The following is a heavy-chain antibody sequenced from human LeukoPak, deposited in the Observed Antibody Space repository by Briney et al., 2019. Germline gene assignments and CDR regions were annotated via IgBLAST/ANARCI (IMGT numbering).Heavy chain of an antibody. CDR2: IRYDGSNK. D-gene: IGHD3-22*01. CDR1: GFTSSTYG. V-gene: IGHV3-30*02. CDR3: AKDRSGYPFDY. J-gene: IGHJ4*02. Sequence: QPGGSLRLSCAASGFTSSTYGMHWVRQAPGKGLEWVAFIRYDGSNKYYADSVKGRFTISRDNSKNTLYLQMNSLRAEDTAVYYCAKDRSGYPFDYWGQGTLVTVSS.